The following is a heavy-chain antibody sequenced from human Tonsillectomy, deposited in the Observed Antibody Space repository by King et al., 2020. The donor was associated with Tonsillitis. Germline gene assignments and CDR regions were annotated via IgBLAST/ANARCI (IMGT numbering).Heavy chain of an antibody. CDR3: VGDDGFGDLPYYYGMDV. D-gene: IGHD3-10*01. J-gene: IGHJ6*02. V-gene: IGHV3-21*06. Sequence: VQLVESGGGLVKPGGSLRLSCAASGFIFSNYNMNWVRQAPGKGLEWVSSISSTSSYMHYADSVKGRITISRDNAKNSLYLQINSLRAEDTAVYYCVGDDGFGDLPYYYGMDVWGLGTTVTVSS. CDR2: ISSTSSYM. CDR1: GFIFSNYN.